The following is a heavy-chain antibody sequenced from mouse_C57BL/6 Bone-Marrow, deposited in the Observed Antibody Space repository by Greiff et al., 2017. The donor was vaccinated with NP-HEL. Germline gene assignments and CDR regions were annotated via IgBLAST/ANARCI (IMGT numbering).Heavy chain of an antibody. CDR3: AREEYSSAWFAY. D-gene: IGHD1-3*01. V-gene: IGHV1-75*01. CDR2: IFPGSGST. CDR1: GYTFTDYY. J-gene: IGHJ3*01. Sequence: QVQLKESGPELVKPGASVKISCKASGYTFTDYYINWVKQRPGQGLEWIGWIFPGSGSTYYNEKFKGKATLTVDKSSSTAYMLLSSLTSEDSAVYFCAREEYSSAWFAYWGQGTLVTVSA.